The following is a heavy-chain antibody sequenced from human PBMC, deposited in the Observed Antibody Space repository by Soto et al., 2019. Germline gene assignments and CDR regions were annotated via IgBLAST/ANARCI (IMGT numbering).Heavy chain of an antibody. Sequence: SETLSLTCTVSGDSISSDYWTWIRQPPGKGLEWIGYIYYSGSTNYNPSLKSRVTISVDTSKTQFSLKLSSVTAADTAVYYCARLYYGSGSSPFDYWGQGTLVTVS. D-gene: IGHD3-10*01. J-gene: IGHJ4*02. V-gene: IGHV4-59*01. CDR2: IYYSGST. CDR3: ARLYYGSGSSPFDY. CDR1: GDSISSDY.